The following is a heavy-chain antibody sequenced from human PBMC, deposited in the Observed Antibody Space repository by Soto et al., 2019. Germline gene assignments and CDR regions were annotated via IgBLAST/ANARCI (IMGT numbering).Heavy chain of an antibody. D-gene: IGHD6-13*01. CDR1: GGSISSGDYY. CDR3: ARDLIAAAGTTPYYYGMDV. CDR2: IYYSGST. Sequence: SETLSLTCTVSGGSISSGDYYWSWIRQPPGKGLEWIGYIYYSGSTYYNPSLKSRVTISVDTSKNQFSLKLSSVTAADTAVYYCARDLIAAAGTTPYYYGMDVWGQGTTVTV. J-gene: IGHJ6*02. V-gene: IGHV4-30-4*01.